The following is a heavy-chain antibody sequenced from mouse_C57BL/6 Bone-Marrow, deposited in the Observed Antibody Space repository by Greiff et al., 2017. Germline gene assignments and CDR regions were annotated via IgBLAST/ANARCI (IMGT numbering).Heavy chain of an antibody. Sequence: VQLKESGAELVRPGASVKLSCTASGFNIKDDYMHWVKQRPEQGLEWIGWIDPENGDTEYASKFQGKATITADTSSNTAYLQLSSLTSEDTAVYYCTTTLDGYYLFAYWGQGTLVTVSA. V-gene: IGHV14-4*01. CDR2: IDPENGDT. CDR1: GFNIKDDY. D-gene: IGHD2-3*01. CDR3: TTTLDGYYLFAY. J-gene: IGHJ3*01.